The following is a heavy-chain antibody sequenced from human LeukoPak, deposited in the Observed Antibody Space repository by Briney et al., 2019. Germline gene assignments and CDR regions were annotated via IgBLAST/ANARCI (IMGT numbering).Heavy chain of an antibody. Sequence: GGSLRLSCAASGFTFSRYWMTWVRQAPGKGPEWVANIKQDGSEQYYVDSVKGRFTISRDNAKNSLYLQVYSLRAGDTAIYYCARDKIEGPSNFDNWGQGTLVIVSS. D-gene: IGHD2/OR15-2a*01. CDR1: GFTFSRYW. V-gene: IGHV3-7*03. CDR2: IKQDGSEQ. J-gene: IGHJ4*02. CDR3: ARDKIEGPSNFDN.